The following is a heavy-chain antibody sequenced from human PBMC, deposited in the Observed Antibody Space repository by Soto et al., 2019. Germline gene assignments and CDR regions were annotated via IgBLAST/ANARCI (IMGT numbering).Heavy chain of an antibody. Sequence: SDTVSLTCAVYGGSFCGYYWSWIRQPPGRGLEGIGEINHRGTTNNNPSLKSQVPISVDTSKTQFSLKLSSVTAADTAVYYCARAVDEGGTESFDYWGQGTLVTVSS. J-gene: IGHJ4*02. CDR3: ARAVDEGGTESFDY. V-gene: IGHV4-34*01. D-gene: IGHD2-15*01. CDR1: GGSFCGYY. CDR2: INHRGTT.